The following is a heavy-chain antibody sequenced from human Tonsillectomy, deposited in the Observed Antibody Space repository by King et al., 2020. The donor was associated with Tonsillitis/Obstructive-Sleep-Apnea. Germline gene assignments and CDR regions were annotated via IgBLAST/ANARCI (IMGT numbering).Heavy chain of an antibody. CDR1: GFTFSSYS. V-gene: IGHV3-21*01. CDR3: ARRYGSSTSCYITHYSYYMDV. Sequence: VQLVESGGGLVKPGGSLRLSCAASGFTFSSYSMNWVRQAPGKGLEWVSSISSSSSYIYYADSVKGRFTISRDNAKNSLYLQMNSLRAEDTAVYYCARRYGSSTSCYITHYSYYMDVWGKGTTVTVSS. CDR2: ISSSSSYI. D-gene: IGHD2-2*02. J-gene: IGHJ6*03.